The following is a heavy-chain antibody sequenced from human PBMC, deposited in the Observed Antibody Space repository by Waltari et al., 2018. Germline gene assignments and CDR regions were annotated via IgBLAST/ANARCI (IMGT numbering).Heavy chain of an antibody. CDR2: ISAYKGNT. CDR3: ARRSRSSSWGPDFDY. J-gene: IGHJ4*02. Sequence: QVQLVQSGAEVKKPGASVTVSCKASGYTFTSYGISWVRQAPGQGLEWMGWISAYKGNTNYAPKLQGRGTRTTDTSTSTAYMELRSLRSDATAVYYCARRSRSSSWGPDFDYWGQGTLVTVSS. CDR1: GYTFTSYG. V-gene: IGHV1-18*01. D-gene: IGHD6-13*01.